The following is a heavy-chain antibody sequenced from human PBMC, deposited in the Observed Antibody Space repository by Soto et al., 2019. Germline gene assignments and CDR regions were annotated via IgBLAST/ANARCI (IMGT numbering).Heavy chain of an antibody. CDR2: INHSGST. J-gene: IGHJ5*02. CDR1: GGSFSGYY. CDR3: ARRAYDFWSGPNWFDP. D-gene: IGHD3-3*01. V-gene: IGHV4-34*01. Sequence: SETLSLTCAVYGGSFSGYYWSWIRQPPGKGLEWIGEINHSGSTNYNPSLKSRVTISVDTSKNQFSLKLSSVTAADTAVYYCARRAYDFWSGPNWFDPWGQGTLVTVSS.